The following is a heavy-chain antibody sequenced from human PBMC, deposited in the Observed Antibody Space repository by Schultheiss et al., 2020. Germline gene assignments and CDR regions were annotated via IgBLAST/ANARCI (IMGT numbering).Heavy chain of an antibody. D-gene: IGHD2-2*02. V-gene: IGHV4-59*01. CDR3: ARDSTEYPGHWFDA. CDR2: IYYSGST. CDR1: GGSISSYY. Sequence: SETLSLTCTVSGGSISSYYWSWIRQPPGKGLEWIGYIYYSGSTNYNPSLKSRVTISVDTSKNQFSLKLSSVTAADTAVYYCARDSTEYPGHWFDAWGQGTQVTVSS. J-gene: IGHJ5*02.